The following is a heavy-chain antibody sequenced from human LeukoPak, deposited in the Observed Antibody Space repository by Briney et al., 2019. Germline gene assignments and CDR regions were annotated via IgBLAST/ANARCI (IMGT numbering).Heavy chain of an antibody. D-gene: IGHD3-10*01. Sequence: SETLSLTCPVYGGSFSGYYWSWIRQPPGKGLEWIGEIHHSGSTNYNPSLKSRVTISLDTSKNQFSLKLSSVTAADTAVYYCARYSYSASGVYYYYYIDVWGKGTTVTLSS. CDR3: ARYSYSASGVYYYYYIDV. J-gene: IGHJ6*03. CDR2: IHHSGST. CDR1: GGSFSGYY. V-gene: IGHV4-34*01.